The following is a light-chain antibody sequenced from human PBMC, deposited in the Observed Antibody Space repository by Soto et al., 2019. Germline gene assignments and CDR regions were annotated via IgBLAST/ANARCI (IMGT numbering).Light chain of an antibody. CDR2: AVS. CDR1: SSDVGLYDY. Sequence: QSVLTQPASVSGSPGQSITISCTGTSSDVGLYDYVSWYQQHPGKAPQLMIYAVSNRPSGVSNRFSASKSGNTASLFISGLQAEDEADYYCSSYTRDRSYVFGSGTKVT. J-gene: IGLJ1*01. CDR3: SSYTRDRSYV. V-gene: IGLV2-14*01.